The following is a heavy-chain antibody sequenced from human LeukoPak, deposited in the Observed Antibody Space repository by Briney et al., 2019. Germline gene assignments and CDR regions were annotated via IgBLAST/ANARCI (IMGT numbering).Heavy chain of an antibody. CDR3: ASGSSGWYELYYYYYYMDV. CDR1: GGTFSSYA. J-gene: IGHJ6*03. Sequence: SVKVSCKASGGTFSSYAVSWVRQAPGQGLEWMGGIIPIFGTANYAQKFQGRVTITADESTSTAYMELSSLRSEDTAVYYCASGSSGWYELYYYYYYMDVWGKGTTVTVSS. D-gene: IGHD6-19*01. CDR2: IIPIFGTA. V-gene: IGHV1-69*01.